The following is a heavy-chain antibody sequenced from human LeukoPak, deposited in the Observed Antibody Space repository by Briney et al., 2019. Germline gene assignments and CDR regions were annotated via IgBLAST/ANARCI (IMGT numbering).Heavy chain of an antibody. CDR1: GFTFSNYA. V-gene: IGHV3-23*01. J-gene: IGHJ4*02. CDR2: ISGSGDST. Sequence: GGSLRLSCAASGFTFSNYAMRWVRQAPGKGLEWVSGISGSGDSTYYADSVKGRFTISRDNARNSLYLQMNSLRAEDTAVYYCARDRSMATRLWTPTDYWGQGTLVTVSS. D-gene: IGHD6-6*01. CDR3: ARDRSMATRLWTPTDY.